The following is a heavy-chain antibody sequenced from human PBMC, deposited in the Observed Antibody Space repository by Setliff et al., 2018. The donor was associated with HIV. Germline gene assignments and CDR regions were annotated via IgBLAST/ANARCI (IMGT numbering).Heavy chain of an antibody. CDR1: GDSCSDYY. V-gene: IGHV4-4*09. CDR3: EVAGQ. J-gene: IGHJ4*02. Sequence: SETLSLTCTVSGDSCSDYYRSWIRQPPGKGLEWIGYIYTSGSTNYNPSLKSRVTISVDTSKNQFSLKLRSVTAADTAVYYCEVAGQWGQGTLVTVSS. CDR2: IYTSGST. D-gene: IGHD6-19*01.